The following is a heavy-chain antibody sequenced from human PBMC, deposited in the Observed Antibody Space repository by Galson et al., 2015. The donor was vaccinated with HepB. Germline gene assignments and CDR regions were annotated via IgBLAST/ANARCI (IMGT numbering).Heavy chain of an antibody. J-gene: IGHJ5*02. CDR1: GYTFSSYG. D-gene: IGHD3-3*01. Sequence: SVKVSCKGSGYTFSSYGISWVRQAPGKGLEWMGWISVYNGNAKYAQKVQGRVTMTTDTSTSTAYMELRSLRSDDTAVYYCARDVLRFLEWFSDDWFDPWGQGTLVTVSS. CDR3: ARDVLRFLEWFSDDWFDP. V-gene: IGHV1-18*01. CDR2: ISVYNGNA.